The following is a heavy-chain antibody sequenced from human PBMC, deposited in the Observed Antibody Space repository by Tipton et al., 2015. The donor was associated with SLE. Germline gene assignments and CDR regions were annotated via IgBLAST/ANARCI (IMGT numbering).Heavy chain of an antibody. J-gene: IGHJ6*03. CDR2: VHLRGST. CDR1: GGSMSSSSYS. V-gene: IGHV4-61*02. Sequence: TLSLTCTVSGGSMSSSSYSWTWIRQPAGKGLEWIGRVHLRGSTNYNPSLASRVTISLDTSKSQFSLRLTSVTAADTAVYYCAREEVTTEGSAFYFYVDVWGKGTTVTVSS. CDR3: AREEVTTEGSAFYFYVDV. D-gene: IGHD4-17*01.